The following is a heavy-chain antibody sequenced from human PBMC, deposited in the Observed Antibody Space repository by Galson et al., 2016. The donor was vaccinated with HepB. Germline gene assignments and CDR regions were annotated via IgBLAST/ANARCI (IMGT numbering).Heavy chain of an antibody. D-gene: IGHD4-17*01. Sequence: LSLTCAVSGGSISSGDNSWSWIRQPPGKGLEWIGYIYDSGSTFYNPSLRGRVTISVDRSNNQFSLKLTSVTAADTAVYYCARVGGFGDPYYLDYWGQGTLRTVSS. CDR3: ARVGGFGDPYYLDY. J-gene: IGHJ4*02. CDR2: IYDSGST. V-gene: IGHV4-30-2*01. CDR1: GGSISSGDNS.